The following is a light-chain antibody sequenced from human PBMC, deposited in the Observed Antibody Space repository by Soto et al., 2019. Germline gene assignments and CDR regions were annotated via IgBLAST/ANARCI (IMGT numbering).Light chain of an antibody. V-gene: IGKV1-33*01. CDR1: HYISTY. CDR3: QQYENLPIT. J-gene: IGKJ5*01. CDR2: DAS. Sequence: DIQMTQSPSSLSASFGGRVAISCRASHYISTYLNWYQQRPGKAPKLLIFDASNLESGVPSRFSGSGSGTDFTFTISSLQPEDIATYYCQQYENLPITFGQGTRLEIK.